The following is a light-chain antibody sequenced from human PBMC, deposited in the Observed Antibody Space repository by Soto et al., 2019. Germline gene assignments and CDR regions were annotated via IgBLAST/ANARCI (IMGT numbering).Light chain of an antibody. CDR1: SSDVGAYNY. V-gene: IGLV2-14*03. J-gene: IGLJ3*02. Sequence: QSALTQPASVSGSPGQSITISCTGTSSDVGAYNYVSWCQHHPGKAPKLIIYDVNNRPSGVSNRFSGSKSGNTASLTISGLQADDAAYYYCTSYTTSSTGVFGGGTKLTVL. CDR3: TSYTTSSTGV. CDR2: DVN.